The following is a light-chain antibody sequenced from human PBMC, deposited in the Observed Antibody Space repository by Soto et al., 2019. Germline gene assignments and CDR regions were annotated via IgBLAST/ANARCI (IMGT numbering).Light chain of an antibody. CDR2: KAS. J-gene: IGKJ5*01. CDR1: QSISSW. V-gene: IGKV1-5*03. CDR3: QQSYSTPIT. Sequence: DIQMTQSPSTLSASVGDRVTITCRASQSISSWLAWYQQKPGKAPKLLIYKASSLQSGVPSTFSGSGSGTEFTLTISSLQPDDFATYYCQQSYSTPITFGQGTRLEIK.